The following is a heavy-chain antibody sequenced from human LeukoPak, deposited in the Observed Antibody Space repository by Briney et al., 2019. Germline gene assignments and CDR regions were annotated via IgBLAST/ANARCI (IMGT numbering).Heavy chain of an antibody. Sequence: GGSLRLSCAASGFTFSSYEMNWVRQAPGKGLEWVSYISSSGSTIYYADSVKDRFTISRDNARNTLCLQMNSLRVEDTAMYYCARAVTYFYGSVTYDWFDPWGQGTLVTVSS. CDR3: ARAVTYFYGSVTYDWFDP. CDR2: ISSSGSTI. J-gene: IGHJ5*02. V-gene: IGHV3-48*03. D-gene: IGHD3-10*01. CDR1: GFTFSSYE.